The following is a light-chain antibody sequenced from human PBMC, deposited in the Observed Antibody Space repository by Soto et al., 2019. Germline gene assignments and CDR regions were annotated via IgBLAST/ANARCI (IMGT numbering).Light chain of an antibody. V-gene: IGKV3-15*01. Sequence: EIVMPQSPATLSVSPGERATLSCRASQSVGSNLAWYQQRPGQAPRLLIHDASTRATNIPARFSGSGSGTEFTLTISSLQSEDFAVYYCQQYNTWQTFGQGTKVEIK. J-gene: IGKJ1*01. CDR1: QSVGSN. CDR2: DAS. CDR3: QQYNTWQT.